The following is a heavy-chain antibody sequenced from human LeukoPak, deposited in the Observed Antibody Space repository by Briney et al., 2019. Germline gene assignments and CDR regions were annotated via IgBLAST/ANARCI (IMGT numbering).Heavy chain of an antibody. V-gene: IGHV3-53*01. CDR1: GFTISSNY. CDR2: IYSGGTT. J-gene: IGHJ4*02. Sequence: GGSLRLSCAASGFTISSNYMSWVRQAPGKGLERVSVIYSGGTTYYADSVKGRFTISRDNSKNTLYLQMNSLRAEDTAVYYCARGRRDGYNLGYWGQGTLVTVSS. D-gene: IGHD5-24*01. CDR3: ARGRRDGYNLGY.